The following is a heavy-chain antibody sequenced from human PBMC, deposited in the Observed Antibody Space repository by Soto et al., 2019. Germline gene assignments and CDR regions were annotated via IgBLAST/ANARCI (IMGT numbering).Heavy chain of an antibody. CDR1: GFTVSSNY. D-gene: IGHD1-26*01. Sequence: GGSLRLSCAASGFTVSSNYMSWVRQAPGKGLEWVSVIYSGGSTYYADSVKGRFTISRDNSKNTLYLQMNSLRAEDTAVYYCARDHPRSYAFDIWGQGTMVTVSS. CDR3: ARDHPRSYAFDI. CDR2: IYSGGST. J-gene: IGHJ3*02. V-gene: IGHV3-66*01.